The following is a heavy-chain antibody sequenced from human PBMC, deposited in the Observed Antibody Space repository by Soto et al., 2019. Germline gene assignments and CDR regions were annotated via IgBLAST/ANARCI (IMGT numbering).Heavy chain of an antibody. CDR1: GFTFSSYG. V-gene: IGHV3-30*18. J-gene: IGHJ5*02. D-gene: IGHD6-19*01. CDR2: ISYDGSNK. CDR3: AKGIAVAGDNWFDP. Sequence: LRLSCAASGFTFSSYGMHWVRQAPGKGLEWVAVISYDGSNKYYADSVKGRFTISRDNSKNTLYLQMNSLRAEDTAVYYCAKGIAVAGDNWFDPWGQGTLVTVSS.